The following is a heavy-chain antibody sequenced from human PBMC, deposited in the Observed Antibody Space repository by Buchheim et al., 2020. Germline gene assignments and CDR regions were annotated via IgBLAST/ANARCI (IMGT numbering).Heavy chain of an antibody. CDR1: GGSISNGDYY. CDR3: ARAVEMATTYYFDY. D-gene: IGHD5-24*01. CDR2: IYYSGST. Sequence: QVQLQESGPGLVKPSQTLSLTCTVSGGSISNGDYYWSWIRQPPGKGLEWIGYIYYSGSTYYSPSLKSRVTISVDTSKNQFSLKLSSVTAADTAVYYCARAVEMATTYYFDYWGQGTL. V-gene: IGHV4-30-4*01. J-gene: IGHJ4*02.